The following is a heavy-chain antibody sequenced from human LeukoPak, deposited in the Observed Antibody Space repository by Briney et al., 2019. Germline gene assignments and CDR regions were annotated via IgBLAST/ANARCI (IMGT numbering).Heavy chain of an antibody. Sequence: GGSLRLSCAASGFTFSSYSMNWVRQAPGKGLEWVSSISSGSSYIYYADSVKGRFTISRDNAKNSLYLQMNSLRAEDTAVYYCARAYDIPDAFDIWGQGTMVTVSS. V-gene: IGHV3-21*01. CDR3: ARAYDIPDAFDI. CDR2: ISSGSSYI. D-gene: IGHD3-9*01. J-gene: IGHJ3*02. CDR1: GFTFSSYS.